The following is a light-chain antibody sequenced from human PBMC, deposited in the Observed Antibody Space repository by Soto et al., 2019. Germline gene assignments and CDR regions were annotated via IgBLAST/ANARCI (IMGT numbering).Light chain of an antibody. J-gene: IGKJ2*01. CDR2: RAS. CDR1: QSISNW. Sequence: DIQMTQSPSTLSASVGDRVTITCRASQSISNWLAWYQQKPGKAPKLLIYRASALGSGVPSRFSGSGAGTEFPLTISSLQPDDFATYYVQQYSTYAHTFGQGTKLEI. CDR3: QQYSTYAHT. V-gene: IGKV1-5*03.